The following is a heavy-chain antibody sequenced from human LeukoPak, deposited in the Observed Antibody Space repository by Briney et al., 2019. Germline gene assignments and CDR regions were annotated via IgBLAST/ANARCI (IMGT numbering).Heavy chain of an antibody. Sequence: GASVKVSCKASGGTFSSYAISWVRQAPGQGLEWMGGIIPIFGTANYAQKFQGRVTITADESTSTAYMELSSLRSEDTAVYYCARVPKYSSGWFPYYYYYGMDVWGQGPRSPSP. V-gene: IGHV1-69*13. CDR1: GGTFSSYA. CDR2: IIPIFGTA. CDR3: ARVPKYSSGWFPYYYYYGMDV. D-gene: IGHD6-19*01. J-gene: IGHJ6*02.